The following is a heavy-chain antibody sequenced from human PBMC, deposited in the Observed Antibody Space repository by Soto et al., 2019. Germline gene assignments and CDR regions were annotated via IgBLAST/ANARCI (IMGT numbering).Heavy chain of an antibody. CDR1: GDSVSSNSAG. Sequence: SQTLSLTCAITGDSVSSNSAGWSWVRQSPSRGLEWLGRTYYRSKWYYEYAVSVRGRITINPDTSKNQYSLQLNSVTPEDAAVYFCARGEQYSGRIFDYWGQGTLVTVSS. V-gene: IGHV6-1*01. J-gene: IGHJ4*01. D-gene: IGHD1-26*01. CDR3: ARGEQYSGRIFDY. CDR2: TYYRSKWYY.